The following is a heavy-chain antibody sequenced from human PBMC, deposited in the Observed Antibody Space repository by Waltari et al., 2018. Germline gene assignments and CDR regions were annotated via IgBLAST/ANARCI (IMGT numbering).Heavy chain of an antibody. J-gene: IGHJ5*02. CDR3: ARLKNMVVMGSGVLVGWFDP. V-gene: IGHV5-51*01. CDR1: GYSFTSYW. D-gene: IGHD2-21*01. CDR2: SYPGDSNT. Sequence: EVQLVQSGAEVKKPGESLKISCKGSGYSFTSYWIGWVRQMPGKGMGWMGISYPGDSNTRYSPSFQGQVTISADKSISTAYLQWSSLKASDTAMYYCARLKNMVVMGSGVLVGWFDPWGQGTLVTVSS.